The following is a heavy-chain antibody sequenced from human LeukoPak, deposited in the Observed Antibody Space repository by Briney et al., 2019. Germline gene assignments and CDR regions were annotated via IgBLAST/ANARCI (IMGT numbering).Heavy chain of an antibody. CDR2: ISWNSGSI. J-gene: IGHJ4*02. CDR3: AKDIEATVVTNPYYFDY. CDR1: GFTFDDYA. V-gene: IGHV3-9*01. D-gene: IGHD4-17*01. Sequence: GRSLRLSCAASGFTFDDYAMHWVRQAPGKGLEWVSGISWNSGSIGYAGSVKGRFAISRDNAKNSLYLQMNSLRAEDTALYYCAKDIEATVVTNPYYFDYWGQGTLVTVSS.